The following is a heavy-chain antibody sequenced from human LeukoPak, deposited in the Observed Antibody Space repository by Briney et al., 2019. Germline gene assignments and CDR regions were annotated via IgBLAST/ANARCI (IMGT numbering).Heavy chain of an antibody. Sequence: GGSLRLSCAASGFNFNTYTMNWVRQAPGKGLEWVSSISSDSSYIYYADAVHGRFTVSRDNAKNTLLLQMNSLRAEDTAVYYCARPQVNDYGDCGIWGQGTMVAVSS. V-gene: IGHV3-21*01. CDR2: ISSDSSYI. CDR1: GFNFNTYT. CDR3: ARPQVNDYGDCGI. D-gene: IGHD4-17*01. J-gene: IGHJ3*02.